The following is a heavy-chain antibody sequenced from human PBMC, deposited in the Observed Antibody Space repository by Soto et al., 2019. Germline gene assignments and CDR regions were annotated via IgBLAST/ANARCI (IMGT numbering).Heavy chain of an antibody. Sequence: ASVKVSCKASGYTFTSYGISWVRQAPGQGLEWMGWISAYNGNTNYAQKLQGRVTMTTDTSTTTAYMDLRSLRSDDTAVYYCARRTRWNAGGTYQYSMDVWGQANTGTVSS. J-gene: IGHJ6*02. CDR3: ARRTRWNAGGTYQYSMDV. CDR2: ISAYNGNT. D-gene: IGHD1-1*01. CDR1: GYTFTSYG. V-gene: IGHV1-18*01.